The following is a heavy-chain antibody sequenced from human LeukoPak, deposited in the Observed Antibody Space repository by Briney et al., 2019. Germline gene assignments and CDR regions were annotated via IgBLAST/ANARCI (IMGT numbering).Heavy chain of an antibody. CDR3: ALCIAAAGIFDY. CDR1: GYTFTSYA. J-gene: IGHJ4*02. CDR2: INAGNGNT. Sequence: GASVKVSCKASGYTFTSYAMHWVRQAPGQRLEWMGWINAGNGNTKYSQEFQGRVTITRDTSASTAYMELSSLRSEGMAVYYCALCIAAAGIFDYWGQGTLVTVSS. D-gene: IGHD6-13*01. V-gene: IGHV1-3*03.